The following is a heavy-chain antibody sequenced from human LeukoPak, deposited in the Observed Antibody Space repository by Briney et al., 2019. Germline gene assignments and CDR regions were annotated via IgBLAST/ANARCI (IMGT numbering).Heavy chain of an antibody. V-gene: IGHV3-74*01. CDR3: ARGRPHGNDY. D-gene: IGHD4-23*01. Sequence: PPGGSLRLSCAASGFTFSSYWMNWVRQAPGKGLVWVSRIASDGSNTTYADSVKGRFSISRDNAKNTLYLQMNSLRVEDTAVYYCARGRPHGNDYWGQGTLVTVSS. J-gene: IGHJ4*02. CDR1: GFTFSSYW. CDR2: IASDGSNT.